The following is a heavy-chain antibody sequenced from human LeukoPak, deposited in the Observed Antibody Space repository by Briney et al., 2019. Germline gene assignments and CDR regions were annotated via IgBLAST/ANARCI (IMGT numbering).Heavy chain of an antibody. CDR1: GFTFGDYA. Sequence: GGSLRLSCTASGFTFGDYAMSWFRQAPGKGLEWLANIKEDGSRKYYVDSVKGRFTISRDNARKSLFLQMNSLRAEDTAVYYCARDGVTSSVVYWGQGTLVTVSS. CDR3: ARDGVTSSVVY. V-gene: IGHV3-7*01. D-gene: IGHD2-21*02. J-gene: IGHJ4*02. CDR2: IKEDGSRK.